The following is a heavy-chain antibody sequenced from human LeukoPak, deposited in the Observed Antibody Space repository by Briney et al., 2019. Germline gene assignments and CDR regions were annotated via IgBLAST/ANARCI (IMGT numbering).Heavy chain of an antibody. CDR1: GGTFSSYA. CDR2: INAYNGNT. V-gene: IGHV1-18*01. CDR3: ARDGNGIAAGGAFRPFDI. Sequence: ASVKVSCKASGGTFSSYAISWVRQAPGQGLEWMGRINAYNGNTNYAQNLQGRVTMTTDTSTSTAHMELRSLRSDDTAVYYCARDGNGIAAGGAFRPFDIWGQGTMVTVSS. D-gene: IGHD6-13*01. J-gene: IGHJ3*02.